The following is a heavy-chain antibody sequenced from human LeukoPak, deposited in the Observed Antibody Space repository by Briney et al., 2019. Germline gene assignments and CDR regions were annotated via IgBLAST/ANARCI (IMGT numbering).Heavy chain of an antibody. Sequence: SETLSLTCTVSGGSISSSTYHWGRIRQPPWKGLEWIGSIFFSGSTYYNPSLKSRVTISVDTSKNQFSLRLSSVTAADTAVYYCARHGIDVLLKDYYFDYWGQGTRVTVSS. D-gene: IGHD3-16*01. CDR1: GGSISSSTYH. J-gene: IGHJ4*02. CDR3: ARHGIDVLLKDYYFDY. V-gene: IGHV4-39*01. CDR2: IFFSGST.